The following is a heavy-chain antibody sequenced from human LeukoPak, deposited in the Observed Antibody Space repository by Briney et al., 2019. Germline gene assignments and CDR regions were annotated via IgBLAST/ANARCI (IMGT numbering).Heavy chain of an antibody. J-gene: IGHJ6*03. V-gene: IGHV4-4*07. CDR3: ARAGGPIAAAGMYLGPYMDV. D-gene: IGHD6-13*01. Sequence: SETLSLTCTVSGGSISSYYWSWIRQPAGKGLEWIGRIYTSGSTNYNPSLKSRVTMSVDTSKNQFSLKLSSVTAADTAVYYCARAGGPIAAAGMYLGPYMDVWGKGTTVTISS. CDR1: GGSISSYY. CDR2: IYTSGST.